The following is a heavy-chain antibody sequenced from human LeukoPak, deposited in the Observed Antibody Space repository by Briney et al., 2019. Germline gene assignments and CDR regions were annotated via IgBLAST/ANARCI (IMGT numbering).Heavy chain of an antibody. CDR3: ARLIAAAADY. CDR2: ISGSGGST. Sequence: GGSLRLSCAASGFTFSTYAMSWVRQAPGKGLEWVSGISGSGGSTYYADSVKGRFTISRDNSKNTLYLQMNSLRAEDTAVYYCARLIAAAADYWGQGTLVTVSS. J-gene: IGHJ4*02. D-gene: IGHD6-13*01. V-gene: IGHV3-23*01. CDR1: GFTFSTYA.